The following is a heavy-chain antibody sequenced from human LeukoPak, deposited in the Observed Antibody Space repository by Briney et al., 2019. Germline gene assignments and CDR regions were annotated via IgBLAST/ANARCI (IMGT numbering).Heavy chain of an antibody. D-gene: IGHD2-8*01. J-gene: IGHJ4*02. V-gene: IGHV3-23*01. CDR1: RLTFSNYG. Sequence: PGQSLTLSCVASRLTFSNYGTSCVRQPPEKVLEEVSFIVAIGAHTLYTDSVEGLFIISRDNSKNIVYLQMKSLRAEDTAVYYCGKDWTTLRRPYAYWGQGALVTVSS. CDR2: IVAIGAHT. CDR3: GKDWTTLRRPYAY.